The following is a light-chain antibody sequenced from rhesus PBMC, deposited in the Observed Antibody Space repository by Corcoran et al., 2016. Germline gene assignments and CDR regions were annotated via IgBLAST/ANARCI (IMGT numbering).Light chain of an antibody. J-gene: IGKJ1*01. V-gene: IGKV3-35*01. CDR2: DAS. CDR3: QQYNQRPWT. Sequence: EIVLTQSPATLSLSPGERATLSCRASQSVRSSLAWYQQKPGQAPRLLIYDASNRATGIPDRFSGSGSGTDVTLTVSSLEAEDVGIYYCQQYNQRPWTFGQGTKVEI. CDR1: QSVRSS.